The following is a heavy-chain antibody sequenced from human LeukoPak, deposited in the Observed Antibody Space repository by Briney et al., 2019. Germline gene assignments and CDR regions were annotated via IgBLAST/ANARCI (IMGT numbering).Heavy chain of an antibody. V-gene: IGHV4-30-2*01. D-gene: IGHD5-12*01. CDR3: ARGGPSGMDV. CDR2: IYHSGST. J-gene: IGHJ6*02. Sequence: SQTLSLTCAVSGGSISSGGYSWSWIRQPPGKGPEWIGYIYHSGSTYYNPSLKSRVTISVDRSKNQFSLKLSSVTAADTAVYYCARGGPSGMDVWGQGTTVTVSS. CDR1: GGSISSGGYS.